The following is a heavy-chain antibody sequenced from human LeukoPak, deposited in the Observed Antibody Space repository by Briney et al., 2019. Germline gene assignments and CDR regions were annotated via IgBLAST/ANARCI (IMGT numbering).Heavy chain of an antibody. CDR2: IYYSGST. V-gene: IGHV4-59*01. J-gene: IGHJ6*02. CDR1: GGSISSYY. Sequence: SETLSLTCTVSGGSISSYYWSWIRQPPGKGLEWIGYIYYSGSTNYNPSLKSRVTISVDTSKNQFSLKLSSVTAADTAVYYCARCGYCSGGSCYYYYGMDVWGQGTTVTVSS. D-gene: IGHD2-15*01. CDR3: ARCGYCSGGSCYYYYGMDV.